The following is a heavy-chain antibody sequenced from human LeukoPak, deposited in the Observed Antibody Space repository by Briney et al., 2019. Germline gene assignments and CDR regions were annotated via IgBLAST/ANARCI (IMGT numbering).Heavy chain of an antibody. CDR3: ARDKPQRYFDF. V-gene: IGHV4-59*12. D-gene: IGHD6-25*01. CDR2: IYYSGST. Sequence: SETLSLTCTVSGGSISSYYWSWIRQPPGKGLEWIGYIYYSGSTNYNPSLKSRVTISADTSKNQFSLNLSSVTAADTAVYYCARDKPQRYFDFWGQGTLVTVSS. J-gene: IGHJ4*02. CDR1: GGSISSYY.